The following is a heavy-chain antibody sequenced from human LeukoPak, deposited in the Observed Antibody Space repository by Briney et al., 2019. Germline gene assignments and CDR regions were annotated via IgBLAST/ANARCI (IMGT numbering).Heavy chain of an antibody. Sequence: ASVKVSCKASGYTFTDYYMHWVRQAPGQGLEWMGWINPNSGGTNYAQKFQGRVTMTRDTSISTAYMELSRLRSDDTAVYYCARGYSSSSVDYYYYMDVWGKGTTVTVSS. J-gene: IGHJ6*03. D-gene: IGHD6-6*01. V-gene: IGHV1-2*02. CDR3: ARGYSSSSVDYYYYMDV. CDR2: INPNSGGT. CDR1: GYTFTDYY.